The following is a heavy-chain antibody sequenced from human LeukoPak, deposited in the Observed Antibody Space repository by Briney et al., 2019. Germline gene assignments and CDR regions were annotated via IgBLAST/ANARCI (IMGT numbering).Heavy chain of an antibody. J-gene: IGHJ4*02. CDR2: IYSGGST. D-gene: IGHD6-19*01. V-gene: IGHV3-53*01. Sequence: PGGSLRLSCAASGFTVSSNYMSWVRQAPGKGLEWVSVIYSGGSTYYADSVKGRFTISRDNSKNTLYLQMNSLRAEDTAVYYCARDKWGAVAGLDYWGQGTLVTVS. CDR1: GFTVSSNY. CDR3: ARDKWGAVAGLDY.